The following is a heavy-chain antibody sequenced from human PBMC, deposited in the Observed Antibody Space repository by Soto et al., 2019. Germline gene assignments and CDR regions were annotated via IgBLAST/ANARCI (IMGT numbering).Heavy chain of an antibody. CDR3: ARESLVLRGVISRYFQH. CDR1: GDSISSSNG. Sequence: QVHLQESGPGLVKPSGTLSLTCAVSGDSISSSNGWSWVRQSPGQWQERIGEIDHDGSTNYNRSLKSRVTRLVDKSKKTLSLNLNSVTTADTDVYYCARESLVLRGVISRYFQHWGQGTLVTVSS. D-gene: IGHD3-10*01. J-gene: IGHJ1*01. CDR2: IDHDGST. V-gene: IGHV4-4*02.